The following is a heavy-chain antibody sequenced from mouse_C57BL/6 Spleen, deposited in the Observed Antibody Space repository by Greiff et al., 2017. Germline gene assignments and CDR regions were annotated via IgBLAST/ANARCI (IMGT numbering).Heavy chain of an antibody. D-gene: IGHD2-2*01. V-gene: IGHV3-6*01. CDR2: ISYDGSN. CDR3: ADYGYDWYFDV. CDR1: GYSITSGYY. Sequence: EVQLQQSGPGLVKPSQSLSLTCSVTGYSITSGYYWNWIRQFPGNKLEWMGYISYDGSNNYNPSLKNRISITRDTSKNQFFLKLNSVTTEDTATYYCADYGYDWYFDVWGTGTTVTVSS. J-gene: IGHJ1*03.